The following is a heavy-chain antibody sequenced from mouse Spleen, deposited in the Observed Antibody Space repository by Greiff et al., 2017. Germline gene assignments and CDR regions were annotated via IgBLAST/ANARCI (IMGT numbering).Heavy chain of an antibody. CDR2: IYPGDGDT. D-gene: IGHD1-1*01. J-gene: IGHJ3*01. CDR1: GYAFSSYW. CDR3: ARSGYYGSSPRFAY. V-gene: IGHV1-80*01. Sequence: QVQLQQSGAELVKPGASVKISCKASGYAFSSYWMNWVKQRPGKGLEWIGQIYPGDGDTNYNGKFKGKATLTADKSSSTAYMQLSSLTSEDSAVYFCARSGYYGSSPRFAYWGQGTLVTVSA.